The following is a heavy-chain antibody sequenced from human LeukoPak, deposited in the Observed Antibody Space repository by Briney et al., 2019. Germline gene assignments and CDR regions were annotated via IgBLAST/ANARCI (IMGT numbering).Heavy chain of an antibody. CDR1: GYSISSGYY. CDR2: MNHSGSS. D-gene: IGHD3-10*01. CDR3: ARDIVRGEDAFDI. J-gene: IGHJ3*02. V-gene: IGHV4-38-2*02. Sequence: PSETLSLTCSVSGYSISSGYYWGWIRQSPGKGLEWIGIMNHSGSSSYNPSLKSRVTISVDTSKNQFSLKLTSVTAVDTAVYYCARDIVRGEDAFDIWGQGTRVTVSS.